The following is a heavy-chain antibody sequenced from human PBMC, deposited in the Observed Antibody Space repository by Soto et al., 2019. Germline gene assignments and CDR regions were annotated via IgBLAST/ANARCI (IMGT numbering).Heavy chain of an antibody. J-gene: IGHJ4*02. CDR1: GGTFSSYT. Sequence: SVKVSCKASGGTFSSYTISWVRQAPGQGLEWMGGIIPIFGIANYAQKFQGRVTITADESTSTAYMELSSLRSEDTAVYYCASTLTQTFDYWGQGTLVTVSS. CDR2: IIPIFGIA. CDR3: ASTLTQTFDY. V-gene: IGHV1-69*13.